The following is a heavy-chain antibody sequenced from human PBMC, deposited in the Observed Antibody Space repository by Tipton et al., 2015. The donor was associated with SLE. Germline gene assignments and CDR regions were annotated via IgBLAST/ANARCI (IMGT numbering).Heavy chain of an antibody. V-gene: IGHV4-4*07. CDR2: VDTSGSV. Sequence: TLSLTCNVSGGSISTYYWNWIRQPAGKGLELIGRVDTSGSVKFNPTLKSRVTMSLDTSKNQVSLKLTSVTAADTAVYYCARYRGDLQVFDYWGQGTLITVSS. D-gene: IGHD3-16*01. CDR1: GGSISTYY. CDR3: ARYRGDLQVFDY. J-gene: IGHJ4*02.